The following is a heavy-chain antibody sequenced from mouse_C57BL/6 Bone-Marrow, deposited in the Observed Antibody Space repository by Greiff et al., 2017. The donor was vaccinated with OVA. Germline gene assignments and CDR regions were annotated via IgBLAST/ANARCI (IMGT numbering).Heavy chain of an antibody. CDR3: ARNYYGSRFLFDY. CDR2: IDPSDSYT. Sequence: QVQLQQPGAELVKPGASVKLSCKASGYTFTSYWMQWVQQRPGQGLEWIGEIDPSDSYTNSNQKFKGKATLTVDTSSSTAYMQLSSLTSEDSAVYYCARNYYGSRFLFDYWGQGTTLTVSS. J-gene: IGHJ2*01. V-gene: IGHV1-50*01. CDR1: GYTFTSYW. D-gene: IGHD1-1*01.